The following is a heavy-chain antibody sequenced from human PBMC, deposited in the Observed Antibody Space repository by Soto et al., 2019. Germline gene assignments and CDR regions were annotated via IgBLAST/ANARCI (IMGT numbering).Heavy chain of an antibody. CDR1: GYSFTSYW. V-gene: IGHV5-51*01. J-gene: IGHJ5*02. Sequence: PGESPKISCKGSGYSFTSYWIGWVRQMPGKGLEWMGIIYPGDSDTRYSPSFQGQVTISADKSISTAYLQWSSLKASDTAMYYCARQGSSTSDWFDPWGQGTLVTVSS. CDR3: ARQGSSTSDWFDP. D-gene: IGHD2-2*01. CDR2: IYPGDSDT.